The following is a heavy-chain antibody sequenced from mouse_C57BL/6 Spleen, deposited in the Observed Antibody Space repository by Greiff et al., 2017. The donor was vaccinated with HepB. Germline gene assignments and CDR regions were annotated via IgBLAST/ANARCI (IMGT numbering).Heavy chain of an antibody. Sequence: VQLQQSGAELMKPGASVKLSCKATGYTFTGYWIEWVKQRPGHGLEWIGEILPGSGSTNYNEKFKGKATLTADTSSNTAYMQLSSLTTEASAIYYCASRGSSYPWYFDVWGTGTTVTVSS. CDR1: GYTFTGYW. CDR3: ASRGSSYPWYFDV. J-gene: IGHJ1*03. D-gene: IGHD1-1*01. CDR2: ILPGSGST. V-gene: IGHV1-9*01.